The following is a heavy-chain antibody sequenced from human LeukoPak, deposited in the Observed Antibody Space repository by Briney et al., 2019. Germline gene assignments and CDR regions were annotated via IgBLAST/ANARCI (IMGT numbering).Heavy chain of an antibody. V-gene: IGHV4-34*01. CDR2: INHSGST. CDR1: GFTFSSYG. Sequence: GTLRLSCAASGFTFSSYGMSWVRQAPGKGLEWIGEINHSGSTNYNPSLKSRVTISIDTSKNQFSLKLSSVTAADTAVYYCARRLSGYRLGSFDYWGQGTLVTVSS. D-gene: IGHD3-22*01. CDR3: ARRLSGYRLGSFDY. J-gene: IGHJ4*02.